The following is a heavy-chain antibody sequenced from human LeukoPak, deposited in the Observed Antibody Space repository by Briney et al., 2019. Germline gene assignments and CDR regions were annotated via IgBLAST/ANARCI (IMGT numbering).Heavy chain of an antibody. CDR3: ARLEWGYDYVWGESQGYYYMDV. CDR2: INHGGST. D-gene: IGHD3-16*01. Sequence: PSETLSLTCAVYGGSFSGDFWSWIRQSPGKGLEWIGEINHGGSTTYNPSLKSRVTISVDTSKNQFSLKLSSVTAADTAVYYCARLEWGYDYVWGESQGYYYMDVWGKGTTVTISS. CDR1: GGSFSGDF. J-gene: IGHJ6*03. V-gene: IGHV4-34*01.